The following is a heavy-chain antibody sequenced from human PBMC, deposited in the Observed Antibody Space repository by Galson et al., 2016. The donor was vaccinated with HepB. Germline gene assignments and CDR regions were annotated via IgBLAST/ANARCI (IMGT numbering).Heavy chain of an antibody. Sequence: PALVKPTQTLTLTCTFSGFSFTTTGVGVGWIRQPPGEALEWLALIYWNDDKRYSPSLKTRLTITKDTSRNQVVLTLADVSPVDTGTYFCADRLADDRRFRDYFDNWGQGILVTVSS. V-gene: IGHV2-5*01. D-gene: IGHD3-3*01. CDR1: GFSFTTTGVG. CDR3: ADRLADDRRFRDYFDN. J-gene: IGHJ4*02. CDR2: IYWNDDK.